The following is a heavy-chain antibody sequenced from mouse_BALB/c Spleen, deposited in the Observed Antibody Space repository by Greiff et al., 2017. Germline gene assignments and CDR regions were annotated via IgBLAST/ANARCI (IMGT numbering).Heavy chain of an antibody. Sequence: EVQGVESGGGLVKPGGSLKLSCAASGFTFSSYTMSWVRQTPEKRLEWVATISSGGSYTYYPDSVKGRFTISRDNAKNTLYLQMSSLKSEDTAMYYCTREGDGYYWYFDVWGAGTTVTVSS. CDR2: ISSGGSYT. D-gene: IGHD2-3*01. CDR3: TREGDGYYWYFDV. J-gene: IGHJ1*01. V-gene: IGHV5-6-4*01. CDR1: GFTFSSYT.